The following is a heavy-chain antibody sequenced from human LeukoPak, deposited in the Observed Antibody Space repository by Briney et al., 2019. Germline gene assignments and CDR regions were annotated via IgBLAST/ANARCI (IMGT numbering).Heavy chain of an antibody. V-gene: IGHV1-8*01. CDR3: AREGGSIDWFDP. D-gene: IGHD3-16*01. Sequence: GASVKVSCKASGYTLTSYDINWVRQATGQGLEWMGWMNPNSGNTGYAQKFQGRVTMTRNTSISTAYMELSSLRSEDTAVYYCAREGGSIDWFDPWGQGTLVTVSS. CDR1: GYTLTSYD. CDR2: MNPNSGNT. J-gene: IGHJ5*02.